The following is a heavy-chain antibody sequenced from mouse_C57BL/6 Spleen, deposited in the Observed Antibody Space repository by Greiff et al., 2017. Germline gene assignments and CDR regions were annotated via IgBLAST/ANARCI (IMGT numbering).Heavy chain of an antibody. D-gene: IGHD2-4*01. J-gene: IGHJ1*03. Sequence: VKLVESGPGLVAPSQSLSITCTVSGFSLTSYAISWVRQPPGKGLEWLGVIWTGGGTNYNSALKSRLSISKDNSKSQVFLKMNSLQTDDTARYYCARTPYDYEANWYFDVWGTGTTVTVSS. CDR3: ARTPYDYEANWYFDV. V-gene: IGHV2-9-1*01. CDR1: GFSLTSYA. CDR2: IWTGGGT.